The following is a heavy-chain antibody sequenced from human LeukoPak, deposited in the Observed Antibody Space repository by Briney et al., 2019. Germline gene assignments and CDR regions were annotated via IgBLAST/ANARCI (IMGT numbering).Heavy chain of an antibody. CDR2: INHSGST. CDR3: ASYDWYFDY. J-gene: IGHJ4*02. D-gene: IGHD3-16*01. CDR1: GGSFSGYY. V-gene: IGHV4-34*01. Sequence: PSETLSLTCAVYGGSFSGYYWSWIRQPPGKGLEWIGEINHSGSTNYNPSLKSRVTISVDTSKNQFSLKLSSVTAADTAVYYCASYDWYFDYWGQGTLVTVSS.